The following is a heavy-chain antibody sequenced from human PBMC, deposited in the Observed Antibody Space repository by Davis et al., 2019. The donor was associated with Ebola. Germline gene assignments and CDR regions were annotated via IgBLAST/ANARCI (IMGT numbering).Heavy chain of an antibody. CDR1: GYSFTSYW. CDR3: ARPSSGYEASFDY. J-gene: IGHJ4*02. Sequence: KVSCKGSGYSFTSYWIGWVRQMPGKGLEWMGIIYPGDSDVTYSPFVQGQVTISVDKSVNTAYLQWCRLKASDTAMYYCARPSSGYEASFDYWGQGTPVTVSS. V-gene: IGHV5-51*01. CDR2: IYPGDSDV. D-gene: IGHD3-22*01.